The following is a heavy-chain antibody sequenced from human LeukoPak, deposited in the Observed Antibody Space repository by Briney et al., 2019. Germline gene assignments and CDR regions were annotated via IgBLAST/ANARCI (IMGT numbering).Heavy chain of an antibody. CDR2: LTGNGDST. CDR1: GFTFSTYA. CDR3: AKDSGYVRTHASDI. J-gene: IGHJ3*02. D-gene: IGHD5-12*01. V-gene: IGHV3-23*01. Sequence: GGSLRLSCAASGFTFSTYAMSWVRQAPGKGLEWVSGLTGNGDSTYYADSVKGRFTISRDNSKNMLYLQMNSLRVEDTAVYYCAKDSGYVRTHASDIWGQGTVVKVSS.